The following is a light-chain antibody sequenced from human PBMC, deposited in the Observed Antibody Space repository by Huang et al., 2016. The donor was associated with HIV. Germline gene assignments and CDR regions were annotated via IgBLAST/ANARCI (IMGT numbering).Light chain of an antibody. CDR3: QQHNSWPRT. J-gene: IGKJ1*01. CDR2: AAA. V-gene: IGKV3-15*01. CDR1: QSVGSN. Sequence: EIVMTQSPATLSASPGERATLSCRASQSVGSNLAWYQQRHGQAPRLLIYAAATRATGIPARFSGSGSGTEFTLTVSSLQSEDFAVYYCQQHNSWPRTFGQGTRV.